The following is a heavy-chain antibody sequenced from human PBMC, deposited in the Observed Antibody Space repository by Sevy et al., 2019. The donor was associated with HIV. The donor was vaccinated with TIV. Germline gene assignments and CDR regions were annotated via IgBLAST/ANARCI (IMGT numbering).Heavy chain of an antibody. V-gene: IGHV3-33*08. CDR1: GFTFSNYG. D-gene: IGHD3-22*01. CDR2: IWSDGAYQ. Sequence: GGSLRLSCAASGFTFSNYGMSWVRQAPGKGMEWVAIIWSDGAYQYHGDSVKGRFTISRDNSKNTLYLQMNNVRVEDTAVYYCARGGYYYDNAAYYALDSWGQGTLVTVSS. J-gene: IGHJ4*02. CDR3: ARGGYYYDNAAYYALDS.